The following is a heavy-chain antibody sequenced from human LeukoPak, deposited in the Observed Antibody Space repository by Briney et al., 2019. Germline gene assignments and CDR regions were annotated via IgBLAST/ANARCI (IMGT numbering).Heavy chain of an antibody. Sequence: GGSLRLSCAASGFTFSTYDMHWVRQASGKGLEWVSAISPAGDTYYTGSVEGRFTISRENAKNSLYLQMNSLRAGDTAVYYCARAGYSSSWYIFDYWGQGTLVTVSS. J-gene: IGHJ4*02. V-gene: IGHV3-13*01. CDR3: ARAGYSSSWYIFDY. D-gene: IGHD6-13*01. CDR2: ISPAGDT. CDR1: GFTFSTYD.